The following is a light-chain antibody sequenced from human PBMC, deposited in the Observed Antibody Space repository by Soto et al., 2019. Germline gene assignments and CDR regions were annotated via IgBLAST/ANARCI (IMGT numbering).Light chain of an antibody. Sequence: QSALTQPASVFGSPGQSITISCTGSSSDVGGYNYVSWYQHLPGKAPELMIYDVSNRPSGVSNRFSGSKSGNTASLTISGLQAEDEADYYCNSYTSSGTYVFGTGTKVTVL. CDR2: DVS. V-gene: IGLV2-14*03. J-gene: IGLJ1*01. CDR1: SSDVGGYNY. CDR3: NSYTSSGTYV.